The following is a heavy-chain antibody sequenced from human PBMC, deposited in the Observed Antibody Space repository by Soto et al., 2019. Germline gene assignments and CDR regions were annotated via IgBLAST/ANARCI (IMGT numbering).Heavy chain of an antibody. J-gene: IGHJ5*02. CDR2: IYYSGST. V-gene: IGHV4-30-4*01. D-gene: IGHD6-6*01. Sequence: QVQLQESGPGLVKPSQTLSLTCTVSGGSISSGDYYWSWIRQPPGKGLEWIGYIYYSGSTYYNPSLKSRVTISVDTCKNQFSLKLSSVTAADTAVYYCARDWGYSSSFGFGNWFDPWGQGTLVTVSS. CDR1: GGSISSGDYY. CDR3: ARDWGYSSSFGFGNWFDP.